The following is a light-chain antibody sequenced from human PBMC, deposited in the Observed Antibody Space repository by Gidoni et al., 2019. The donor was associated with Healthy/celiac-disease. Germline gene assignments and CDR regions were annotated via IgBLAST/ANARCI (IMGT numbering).Light chain of an antibody. V-gene: IGKV1-39*01. CDR1: QSISSY. CDR3: QQSYSTPHT. Sequence: DIQMTQSPSSLSASVGDRVTITCRASQSISSYLNWYQQKPGKAPKLLIYAASSLQSGVPSRFSGSGSGTDFTLTISSLQPEDFATYYWQQSYSTPHTFGPGTKVDIK. J-gene: IGKJ3*01. CDR2: AAS.